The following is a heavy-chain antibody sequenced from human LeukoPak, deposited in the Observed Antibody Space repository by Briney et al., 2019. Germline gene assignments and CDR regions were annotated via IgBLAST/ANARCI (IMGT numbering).Heavy chain of an antibody. CDR1: GGSLSSYY. D-gene: IGHD6-19*01. J-gene: IGHJ4*02. CDR3: ASGIQGAGNNY. Sequence: SETLSLTCTVSGGSLSSYYWSWIRQPAGKGLEWIGRIYTSGSTNYNPSLKSRVTMSVDTSKNQFSLKLSSVTAADTAVYFCASGIQGAGNNYWGQGTLVTVSS. V-gene: IGHV4-4*07. CDR2: IYTSGST.